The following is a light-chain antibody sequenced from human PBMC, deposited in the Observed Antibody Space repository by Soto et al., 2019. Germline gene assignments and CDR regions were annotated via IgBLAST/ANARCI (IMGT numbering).Light chain of an antibody. CDR2: AAS. CDR3: QQSYSTPIWT. Sequence: DRQMTQSPSSLSASVGDRVTITCRTSQTISSYLNWYQQKPGKAPNLLIYAASSLRSGVPSRFSGSGSGTDFTLTISSLQPEDFATYYCQQSYSTPIWTFVQGTKVDIK. CDR1: QTISSY. V-gene: IGKV1-39*01. J-gene: IGKJ1*01.